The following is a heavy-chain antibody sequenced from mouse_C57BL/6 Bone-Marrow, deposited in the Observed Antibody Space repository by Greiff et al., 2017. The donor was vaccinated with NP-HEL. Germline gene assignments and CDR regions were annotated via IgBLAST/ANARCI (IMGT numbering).Heavy chain of an antibody. Sequence: EVQVVESGGGLVKPGGSLKLSCAASGFTFSSYSMSWVRQTPEKRLEWVATISDGGSYTYYPDNVKGRFTISRDNAKNTMYLHMSHLKSEDTARYYCARGGAMINAKDGWGKGASVTVAT. CDR2: ISDGGSYT. CDR3: ARGGAMINAKDG. J-gene: IGHJ4*01. D-gene: IGHD2-4*01. CDR1: GFTFSSYS. V-gene: IGHV5-4*01.